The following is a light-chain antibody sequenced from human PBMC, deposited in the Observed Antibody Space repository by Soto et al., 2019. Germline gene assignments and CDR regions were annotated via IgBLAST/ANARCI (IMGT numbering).Light chain of an antibody. Sequence: QAVVTQPPSVSGSPGQTITISCTGSSSNVGGYNYVSWYQHHPGKAPKLMIYDVSNPPSGVANRFSGSKSGNTASLTITGLQAEDEADYYCSSYTSSSTLYVFGTGTKVTVL. CDR1: SSNVGGYNY. J-gene: IGLJ1*01. CDR2: DVS. V-gene: IGLV2-14*03. CDR3: SSYTSSSTLYV.